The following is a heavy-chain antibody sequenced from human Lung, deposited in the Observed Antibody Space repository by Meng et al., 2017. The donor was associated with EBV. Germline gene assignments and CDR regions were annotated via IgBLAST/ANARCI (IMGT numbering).Heavy chain of an antibody. V-gene: IGHV3-15*01. Sequence: AASGFTFSNAWMNWVRQAPGKGLEWVGRIKSKTDAGTTDNAAPVKGRFTISRDNSKNTLYLQMNNLRAEDTAVYYCAKGGKIVVVTAIGFASWGLGTLVTVSS. D-gene: IGHD2-21*02. J-gene: IGHJ5*02. CDR1: GFTFSNAW. CDR3: AKGGKIVVVTAIGFAS. CDR2: IKSKTDAGTT.